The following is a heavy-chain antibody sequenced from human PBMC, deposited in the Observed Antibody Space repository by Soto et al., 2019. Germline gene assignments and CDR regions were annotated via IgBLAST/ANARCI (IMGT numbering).Heavy chain of an antibody. CDR1: GGTFSSYA. V-gene: IGHV1-69*13. D-gene: IGHD3-22*01. J-gene: IGHJ3*02. CDR3: ASRVDSSGHHDAFDI. Sequence: ASVKVSCKASGGTFSSYAISWVRQAPGQGLEWMGGIIPIFGTANYAQKFQGRVTITADESTSTAYMELSSLRSEDTAVYYCASRVDSSGHHDAFDIWGQGTMVTVSS. CDR2: IIPIFGTA.